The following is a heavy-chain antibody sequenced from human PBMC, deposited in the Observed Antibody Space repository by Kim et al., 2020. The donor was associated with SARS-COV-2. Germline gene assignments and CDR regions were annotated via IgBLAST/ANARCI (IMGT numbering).Heavy chain of an antibody. CDR1: GGSFSGYY. Sequence: SETLSLTCAVYGGSFSGYYWSWIRQPPGKGLEWIGEINHSGSTNYNPSLKSRVTISVDTSKNQFSLKLSSVTAADTAVYYCARGGGYSNYGRWFDPWGQGTLVTVSS. CDR3: ARGGGYSNYGRWFDP. D-gene: IGHD4-4*01. CDR2: INHSGST. V-gene: IGHV4-34*01. J-gene: IGHJ5*02.